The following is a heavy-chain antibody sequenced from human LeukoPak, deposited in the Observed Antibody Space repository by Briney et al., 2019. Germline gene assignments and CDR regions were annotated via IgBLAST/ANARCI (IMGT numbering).Heavy chain of an antibody. CDR3: ARGGGYYFDY. D-gene: IGHD3-16*01. Sequence: SETLSLTCAVSGGSVTSRNWWSWVRQPPGKGLEWIGEVFHTGLNNYNPSLESRVTISVDESKNQVSLVLSSVSAADTVVYYCARGGGYYFDYWGQGTLVTVSS. V-gene: IGHV4-4*02. CDR1: GGSVTSRNW. J-gene: IGHJ4*02. CDR2: VFHTGLN.